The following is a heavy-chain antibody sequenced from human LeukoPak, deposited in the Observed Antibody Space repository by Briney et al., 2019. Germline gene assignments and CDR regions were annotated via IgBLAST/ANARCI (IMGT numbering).Heavy chain of an antibody. Sequence: GGSLRLSCAVSGFTFSSFPFHWVRQAPGKGLEWVSSISSSSSYRYYADSVKGRFTISRDNAKNSLFLQMNSLGAEDTAVYYCARVYSSSSRPEYYYYYYMDVWGKGTTVTVSS. CDR1: GFTFSSFP. CDR2: ISSSSSYR. CDR3: ARVYSSSSRPEYYYYYYMDV. D-gene: IGHD6-6*01. V-gene: IGHV3-21*01. J-gene: IGHJ6*03.